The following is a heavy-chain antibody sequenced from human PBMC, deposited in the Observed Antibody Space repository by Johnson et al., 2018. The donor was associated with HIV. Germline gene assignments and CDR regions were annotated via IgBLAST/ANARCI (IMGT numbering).Heavy chain of an antibody. J-gene: IGHJ3*02. D-gene: IGHD3-10*01. CDR2: IRYDGNSK. Sequence: QVQLVESGGGVVQPGGSLRLSCAASGFTFSNYGMHWARQAPGKRLEWVAFIRYDGNSKYYADSVKGRFSVSRDNSKNTLYLQMNSQRAEDTAVYYCANTSPGSGRFGAFDIGGQGTMVTVSS. V-gene: IGHV3-30*02. CDR1: GFTFSNYG. CDR3: ANTSPGSGRFGAFDI.